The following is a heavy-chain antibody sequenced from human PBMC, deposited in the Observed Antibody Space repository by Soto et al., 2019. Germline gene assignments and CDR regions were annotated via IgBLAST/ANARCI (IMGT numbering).Heavy chain of an antibody. Sequence: SETLSLTCTVSGGSISSSSYYWGWIRQPPGKGLEWIGSIYYSGSTYYNPSLKSRVTISVDTSKNQFSLKLSSVTAADTAVYYCASETTSSAGFQHWGQGTLVTSPQ. V-gene: IGHV4-39*01. D-gene: IGHD6-19*01. CDR2: IYYSGST. CDR1: GGSISSSSYY. CDR3: ASETTSSAGFQH. J-gene: IGHJ1*01.